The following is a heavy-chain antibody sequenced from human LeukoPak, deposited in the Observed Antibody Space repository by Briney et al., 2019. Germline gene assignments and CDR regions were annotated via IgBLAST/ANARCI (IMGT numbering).Heavy chain of an antibody. D-gene: IGHD4-17*01. V-gene: IGHV4-30-4*08. CDR1: GGSISSGDYY. CDR3: ARLVTVTTGGYYFDY. J-gene: IGHJ4*02. CDR2: IYYSGST. Sequence: PSETLSLTCTVSGGSISSGDYYWSWIRQPPGKGLEWIGYIYYSGSTYYNPSLKSRVTISVDTSKNQFSLKLSSVTAADTAVYYCARLVTVTTGGYYFDYWGQGTLVTVSS.